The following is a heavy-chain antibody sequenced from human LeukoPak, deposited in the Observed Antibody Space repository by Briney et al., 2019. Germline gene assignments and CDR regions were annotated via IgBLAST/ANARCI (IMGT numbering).Heavy chain of an antibody. CDR3: ARTPRGGGGNRAFDI. D-gene: IGHD4-23*01. CDR1: GGSISSGGYY. Sequence: SETLSLTCTVSGGSISSGGYYWSWIRQHPGKGLEWIGYIYYSGSTYYNPSLKSRVTMSVDTSKNQFSLKLSSVTAVDTAVYYCARTPRGGGGNRAFDIWGQGTMVTVSS. J-gene: IGHJ3*02. V-gene: IGHV4-31*03. CDR2: IYYSGST.